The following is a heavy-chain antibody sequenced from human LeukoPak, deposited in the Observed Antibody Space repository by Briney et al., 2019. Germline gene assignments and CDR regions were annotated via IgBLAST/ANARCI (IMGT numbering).Heavy chain of an antibody. J-gene: IGHJ4*02. CDR2: IRHDEANS. Sequence: GGSLRLSCAVSGFNLNSYAMHWVRQALGKGLEWVAVIRHDEANSFYADSVQGRFTISRDTSKKLLYLQMNSLRVEDTAVYYCAKEYTPSSPLGELDSWGQGTLVTVSS. CDR1: GFNLNSYA. D-gene: IGHD6-6*01. CDR3: AKEYTPSSPLGELDS. V-gene: IGHV3-30*02.